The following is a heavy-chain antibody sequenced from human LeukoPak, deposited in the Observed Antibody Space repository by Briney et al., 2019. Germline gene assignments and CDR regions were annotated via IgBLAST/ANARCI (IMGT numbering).Heavy chain of an antibody. Sequence: ASVKVSCKASGYTFTSYDINWVRQATGQGLEWMGWMNPNSGNTGYAQKFQGRVTMTRNTSISTAYMGLSSLRSEDTAVYYCARVRYSSSWYFVVGGGYHYHKRRGAFDIWGQGTMVTVSS. D-gene: IGHD6-13*01. J-gene: IGHJ3*02. V-gene: IGHV1-8*01. CDR3: ARVRYSSSWYFVVGGGYHYHKRRGAFDI. CDR2: MNPNSGNT. CDR1: GYTFTSYD.